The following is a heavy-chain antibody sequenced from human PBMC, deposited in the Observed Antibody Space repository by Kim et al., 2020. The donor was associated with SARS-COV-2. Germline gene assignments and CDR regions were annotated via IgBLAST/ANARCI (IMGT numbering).Heavy chain of an antibody. Sequence: SETLSLTCSVSGDSISNKEWSWIRQPAGKGLEWIGRITLTGGTAYNPSLQSRVTTSVDTSKTQFSLRLSFVTAADTAVYYCVKQDFVVPAVWGQGILDTVSS. D-gene: IGHD3-16*02. CDR3: VKQDFVVPAV. V-gene: IGHV4-4*07. J-gene: IGHJ4*02. CDR1: GDSISNKE. CDR2: ITLTGGT.